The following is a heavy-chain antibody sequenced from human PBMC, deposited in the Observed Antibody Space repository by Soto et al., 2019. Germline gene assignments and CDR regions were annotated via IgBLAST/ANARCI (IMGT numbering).Heavy chain of an antibody. J-gene: IGHJ5*02. V-gene: IGHV4-30-2*01. CDR3: SRTESGTFDP. Sequence: SETLSLTCAVSGGSISSGGYSWSWIRQPPGKGLEWIGYIYHSGSTYYNPSLKSRVTISVDRSKNQFSLKLSSVIAAVTAVYYCSRTESGTFDPWGQGTLVTVSS. D-gene: IGHD1-7*01. CDR2: IYHSGST. CDR1: GGSISSGGYS.